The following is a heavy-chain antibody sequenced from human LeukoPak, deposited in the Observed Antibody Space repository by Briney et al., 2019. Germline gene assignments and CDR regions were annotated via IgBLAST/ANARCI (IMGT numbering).Heavy chain of an antibody. D-gene: IGHD2-15*01. J-gene: IGHJ4*02. CDR3: AKGRGYCTGGSCYSDY. V-gene: IGHV3-23*01. CDR1: GFTFSSYG. CDR2: ISGSDGST. Sequence: PGGSLRLSCAASGFTFSSYGMHWVRQAPGKGLEWVSTISGSDGSTYYADSVKGRFTISRDNSKNTLYLQMNSLRVEDTAIYYCAKGRGYCTGGSCYSDYCGQGTLVTVSS.